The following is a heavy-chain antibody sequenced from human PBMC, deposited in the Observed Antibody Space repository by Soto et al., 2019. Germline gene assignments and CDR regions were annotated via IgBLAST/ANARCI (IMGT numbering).Heavy chain of an antibody. V-gene: IGHV1-69*12. CDR2: IIPIFGTA. D-gene: IGHD5-18*01. CDR1: GGTFSSYA. J-gene: IGHJ6*02. Sequence: QVQLVQSGAEVKKPGSSVKVSCKASGGTFSSYAISWVRQAPGQGLEWMGGIIPIFGTADYAQKFQGRVTITADESTSTAYMALSSLRSEDTAVYYCDTNTAMDYYYYGMDVWGQGTAVTVSS. CDR3: DTNTAMDYYYYGMDV.